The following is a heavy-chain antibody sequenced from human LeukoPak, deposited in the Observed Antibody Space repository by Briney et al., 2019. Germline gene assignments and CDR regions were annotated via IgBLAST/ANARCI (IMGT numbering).Heavy chain of an antibody. V-gene: IGHV1-8*03. D-gene: IGHD3-9*01. CDR3: ARGVRYFDWSKGSYYYYMDV. Sequence: ASVKVSCKASGYTFTSYDINWVRQATGQGLGWMGWMNPNSGNTGYAQKFQGRVTITRNTSISTAYMELSSLRSEDTAVYYCARGVRYFDWSKGSYYYYMDVWGKGTTVTVSS. CDR1: GYTFTSYD. CDR2: MNPNSGNT. J-gene: IGHJ6*03.